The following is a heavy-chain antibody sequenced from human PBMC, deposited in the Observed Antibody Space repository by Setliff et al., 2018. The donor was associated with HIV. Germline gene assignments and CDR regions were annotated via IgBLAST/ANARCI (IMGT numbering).Heavy chain of an antibody. CDR1: GFTLSSYA. CDR2: ISASGDQT. V-gene: IGHV3-23*01. D-gene: IGHD3-9*01. CDR3: AKEGFNLLRYFDWLSAEWLDY. Sequence: PGGSLRLSCAASGFTLSSYAMTWVRQAPGKGLEWVSAISASGDQTYYADSVKGRFTISRDKSKNTLYLLMNSLRAEDTAVYYCAKEGFNLLRYFDWLSAEWLDYWGQGTLVTVSS. J-gene: IGHJ4*02.